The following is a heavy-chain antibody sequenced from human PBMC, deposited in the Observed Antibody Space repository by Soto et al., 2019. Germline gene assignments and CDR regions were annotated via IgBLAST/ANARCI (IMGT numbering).Heavy chain of an antibody. Sequence: GGSLRLSCAASGFTFSSFWMSWVRQAPGKGLEWVANIKQDGSEKYYVDSLKGRFTVSRDNAKNSLYLQMNSLRAEDTAVYYCVRDRGSYYFDYWGQGSLVTVSS. CDR3: VRDRGSYYFDY. CDR2: IKQDGSEK. V-gene: IGHV3-7*01. CDR1: GFTFSSFW. J-gene: IGHJ4*02.